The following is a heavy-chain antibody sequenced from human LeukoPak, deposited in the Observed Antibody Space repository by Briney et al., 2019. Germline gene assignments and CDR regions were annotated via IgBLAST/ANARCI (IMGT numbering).Heavy chain of an antibody. CDR2: IYPGESIYASENT. Sequence: SETLSLTCSVSGVSVSAYYWSWIRQPAGKGLEWIGRIYPGESIYASENTNYNPSLKSRVSMSGDTSKNQVSLKLRSVTAADTAVYYCARDPTTVTTIFDSWGQGTLVTVSS. D-gene: IGHD4-17*01. CDR1: GVSVSAYY. J-gene: IGHJ4*02. V-gene: IGHV4-4*07. CDR3: ARDPTTVTTIFDS.